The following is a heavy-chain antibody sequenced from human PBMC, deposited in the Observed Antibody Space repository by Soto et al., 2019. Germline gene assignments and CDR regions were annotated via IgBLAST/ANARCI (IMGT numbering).Heavy chain of an antibody. V-gene: IGHV1-8*01. Sequence: QVQLVQSGAEVKRPGASVMVSCRATGYTFKNYDINWVRQATGQGLEWMGRMNPNSGNTGYAQKFQGRVTMTRNTSIRTAYLELSGLRSEDTAVYYCARPPVYGGNGWLDPGGQGTLVTVSS. CDR1: GYTFKNYD. D-gene: IGHD2-15*01. J-gene: IGHJ5*02. CDR2: MNPNSGNT. CDR3: ARPPVYGGNGWLDP.